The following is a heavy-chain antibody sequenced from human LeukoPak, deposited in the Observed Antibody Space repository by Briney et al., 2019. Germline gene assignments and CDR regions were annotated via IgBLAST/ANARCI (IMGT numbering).Heavy chain of an antibody. CDR1: GGSISSSSYY. Sequence: SETLSLTCTVPGGSISSSSYYGGWIRQPPGKGLEWMGRIYSSGSNYSHPSLQSRFTISVEMSKTQCFLKLSSVTAAATAVYYCARLGTLYYYYGMDAWGQGTTVTVSS. CDR2: IYSSGSN. CDR3: ARLGTLYYYYGMDA. V-gene: IGHV4-39*07. J-gene: IGHJ6*02. D-gene: IGHD3-16*01.